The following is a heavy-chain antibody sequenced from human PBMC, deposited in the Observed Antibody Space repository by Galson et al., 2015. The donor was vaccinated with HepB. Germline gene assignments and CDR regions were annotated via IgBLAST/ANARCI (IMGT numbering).Heavy chain of an antibody. Sequence: SLRLSCAASGFTFSTFDMTWVRQAPGKGLEWVSTIIGYDNTTYYADSVRGRFTISKDKSKNTLYLQMNSLRVEDTALYYCVKGAWADYWGQGTPVTVSS. CDR3: VKGAWADY. CDR2: IIGYDNTT. D-gene: IGHD3-16*01. V-gene: IGHV3-23*01. CDR1: GFTFSTFD. J-gene: IGHJ4*02.